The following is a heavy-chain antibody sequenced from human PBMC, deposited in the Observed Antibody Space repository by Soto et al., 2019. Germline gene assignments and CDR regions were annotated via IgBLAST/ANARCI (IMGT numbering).Heavy chain of an antibody. CDR1: GGTFSSYA. V-gene: IGHV1-69*13. D-gene: IGHD1-26*01. J-gene: IGHJ3*02. CDR2: IIPIFGTA. Sequence: ASVKVSCKASGGTFSSYAISWVRQAPGQGLEWMGGIIPIFGTANYAQKFQGRVTITADESTSTAYMELSSLRSEDTAVYYCAREIVGADDAFDIWGQGTMVTVS. CDR3: AREIVGADDAFDI.